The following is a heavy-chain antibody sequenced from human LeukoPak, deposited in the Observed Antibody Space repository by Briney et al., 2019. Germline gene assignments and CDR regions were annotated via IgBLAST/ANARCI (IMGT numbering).Heavy chain of an antibody. CDR1: GGTFSGYY. J-gene: IGHJ3*02. D-gene: IGHD3-22*01. CDR3: ARRLSGYRGFDI. Sequence: SETLSLTCAVYGGTFSGYYWSWIRQPPGKRLEWVGESNDSGGTNYNPSLKSRVTISIDKSKNQFSLKLTSVTAADTAVYYCARRLSGYRGFDIWGHGKMVTVSS. V-gene: IGHV4-34*01. CDR2: SNDSGGT.